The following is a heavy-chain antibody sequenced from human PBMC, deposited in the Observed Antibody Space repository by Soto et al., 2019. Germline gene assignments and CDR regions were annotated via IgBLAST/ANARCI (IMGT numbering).Heavy chain of an antibody. V-gene: IGHV3-23*01. CDR1: GFTFSSYA. CDR3: AHPVPVFIGYYYYGMDV. J-gene: IGHJ6*02. Sequence: PGGSLRLSCAASGFTFSSYAMSWVRQAPGKGLEWVSAISNSGDRTYYADSVRGRFTISRDNSMSTLYLQMNSLRADDTAVYFCAHPVPVFIGYYYYGMDVWGQGTTVTVSS. D-gene: IGHD2-2*01. CDR2: ISNSGDRT.